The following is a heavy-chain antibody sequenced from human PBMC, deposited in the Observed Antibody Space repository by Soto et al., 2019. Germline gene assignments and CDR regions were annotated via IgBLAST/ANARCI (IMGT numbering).Heavy chain of an antibody. J-gene: IGHJ4*02. Sequence: GGSLRLSCAASGFTFSSYAMSWVRQAPGKGLEWVSAISGSGGSTYYADSVKGRFTISRDNSKNTLYLQMNSLRAEDTAIYYCAKSIGCSGGSCYFDYWGQGTLVTVSS. D-gene: IGHD2-15*01. V-gene: IGHV3-23*01. CDR2: ISGSGGST. CDR3: AKSIGCSGGSCYFDY. CDR1: GFTFSSYA.